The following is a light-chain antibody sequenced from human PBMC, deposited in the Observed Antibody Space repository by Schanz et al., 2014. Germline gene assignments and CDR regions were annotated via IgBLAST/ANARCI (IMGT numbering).Light chain of an antibody. CDR1: QSVNSHH. CDR3: QYYGSSFWT. J-gene: IGKJ1*01. Sequence: EIVLTQSPGTLSLSPGEGATLSCRASQSVNSHHLAWYQQKPGQAPRLVIYETSTRATGIPDRFSGSGSGTDFTLTISRLEPEDFAVYYCQYYGSSFWTFGQGTKVEIK. V-gene: IGKV3-20*01. CDR2: ETS.